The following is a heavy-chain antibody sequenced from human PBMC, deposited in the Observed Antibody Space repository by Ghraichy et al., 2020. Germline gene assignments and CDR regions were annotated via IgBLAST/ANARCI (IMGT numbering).Heavy chain of an antibody. CDR2: ISGSGGST. CDR1: GFTFSSYA. Sequence: GSLRLSCAASGFTFSSYAMSWVRQAPGKGLEWVSAISGSGGSTYYADSVKGRFTISRDNSKNTLYLQMNSLRAEDTAVYYCAKANYDSSGYYYFQHWGQGTLVTVSS. V-gene: IGHV3-23*01. CDR3: AKANYDSSGYYYFQH. J-gene: IGHJ1*01. D-gene: IGHD3-22*01.